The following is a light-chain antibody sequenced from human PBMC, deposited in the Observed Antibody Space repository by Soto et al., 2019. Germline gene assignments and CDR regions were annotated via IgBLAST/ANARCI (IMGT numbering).Light chain of an antibody. CDR2: EAS. Sequence: VMTQSPATLSVSPGERATRACRASQSVSSYLAWSQQKPGQAPRLLRDEASNRATGIPARFSGGGSGTDFTLTISSLEPEDFAVYSCQQRSDWPWTFGQGTKVDIK. V-gene: IGKV3-11*01. J-gene: IGKJ1*01. CDR1: QSVSSY. CDR3: QQRSDWPWT.